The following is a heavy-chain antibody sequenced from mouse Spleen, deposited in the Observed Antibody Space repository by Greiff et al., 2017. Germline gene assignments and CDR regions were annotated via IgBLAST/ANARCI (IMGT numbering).Heavy chain of an antibody. CDR3: ARGPPYYGYDY. CDR2: IYPGDGDT. V-gene: IGHV1-82*01. J-gene: IGHJ2*01. D-gene: IGHD1-2*01. CDR1: GYAFSSSW. Sequence: VQLQQSGPELVKPGASVKISCKASGYAFSSSWMNWVKQRPGKGLEWIGRIYPGDGDTNYNGKFKGKATLTADKSSSTAYMQLSSLTSEDSAVYFCARGPPYYGYDYWGQGTTLTVSS.